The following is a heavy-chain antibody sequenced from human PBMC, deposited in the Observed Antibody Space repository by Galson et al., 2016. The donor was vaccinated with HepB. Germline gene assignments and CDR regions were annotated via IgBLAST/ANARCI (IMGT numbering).Heavy chain of an antibody. CDR2: IYPGNGNT. J-gene: IGHJ4*02. V-gene: IGHV1-3*01. D-gene: IGHD3-22*01. Sequence: SVKVSCKASGYTFTNYTMHWVRQAPGQRLEWMGWIYPGNGNTRYSQKFQGRVTITRDTSASTAYMELSSLSSEDTAIYYCARDQPLYFQASGYYDYWGQGTLVTVSS. CDR3: ARDQPLYFQASGYYDY. CDR1: GYTFTNYT.